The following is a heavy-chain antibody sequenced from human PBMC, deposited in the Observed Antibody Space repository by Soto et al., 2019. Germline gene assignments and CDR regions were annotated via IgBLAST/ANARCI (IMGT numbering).Heavy chain of an antibody. Sequence: VASVKVSCKASGYTLTSYYMHWVRQAPGQGLEWMGIINPSGGSTSYAQKFQGRVTMTRDTSTSTVYMELSSLRSEDTAVYYCARVLEYSGSDDAFDIWGQGTMVTVSS. CDR1: GYTLTSYY. D-gene: IGHD5-12*01. V-gene: IGHV1-46*03. J-gene: IGHJ3*02. CDR3: ARVLEYSGSDDAFDI. CDR2: INPSGGST.